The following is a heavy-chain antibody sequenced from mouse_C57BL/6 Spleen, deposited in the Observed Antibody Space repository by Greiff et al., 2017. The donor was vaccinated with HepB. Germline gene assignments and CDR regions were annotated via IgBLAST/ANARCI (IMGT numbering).Heavy chain of an antibody. J-gene: IGHJ4*01. Sequence: DVQLQESGGGLVKPGGSLKLSCAASGFTFSSYAMSWVRQTPEKRLEWVATISDGGSYTYYPDNVKGRFTISRDNAKNNLYLQMSHLKSEDTAMYYCARAYYYASMDYWGQGTSVTVSS. V-gene: IGHV5-4*01. D-gene: IGHD1-1*01. CDR2: ISDGGSYT. CDR3: ARAYYYASMDY. CDR1: GFTFSSYA.